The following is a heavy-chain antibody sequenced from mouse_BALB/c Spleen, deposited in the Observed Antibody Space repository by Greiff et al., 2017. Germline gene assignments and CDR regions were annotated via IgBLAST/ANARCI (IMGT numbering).Heavy chain of an antibody. CDR1: GFTFSSYA. V-gene: IGHV5-9-4*01. CDR2: ISSGGSYT. Sequence: EVNVVESGGGLVKPGGSLKLSCAASGFTFSSYAMSWVRQSPEKRLEWVAEISSGGSYTYYPDTVTGRFTISRDNAKNTLYLEMSSLRSEDTAMYYCAREDGNYDYAMDYWGQGTSVTVSS. J-gene: IGHJ4*01. D-gene: IGHD2-1*01. CDR3: AREDGNYDYAMDY.